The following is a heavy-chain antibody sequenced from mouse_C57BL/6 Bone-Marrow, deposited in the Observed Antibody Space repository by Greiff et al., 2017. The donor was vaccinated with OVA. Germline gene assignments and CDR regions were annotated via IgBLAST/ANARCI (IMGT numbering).Heavy chain of an antibody. Sequence: QVQLQQPGAELVKPGASVKLSCKASGYTFTSYWMHWVKQRPGQGLEWIGNIYPSDSETHYNQKFKDKATLTVDKSSSTAYMQLSSLTSEDSAVYDCARGSYYYGPSPDVWGTGTTVTVSS. CDR3: ARGSYYYGPSPDV. CDR2: IYPSDSET. CDR1: GYTFTSYW. V-gene: IGHV1-61*01. J-gene: IGHJ1*03. D-gene: IGHD1-1*01.